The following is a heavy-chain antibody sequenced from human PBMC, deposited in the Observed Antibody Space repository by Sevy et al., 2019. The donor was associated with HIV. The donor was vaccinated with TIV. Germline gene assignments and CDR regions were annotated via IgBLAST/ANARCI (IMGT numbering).Heavy chain of an antibody. CDR2: INSDGESM. D-gene: IGHD1-26*01. CDR1: GFTFTSDW. Sequence: GGSLRLSCAASGFTFTSDWMHWVRQPPGKGLVWVSHINSDGESMRYADSVKGRFTTSRDNAKNTLYIQMNNLRAEDTAVYYCARGSRGTFGSWGQGTLVTVSS. V-gene: IGHV3-74*01. CDR3: ARGSRGTFGS. J-gene: IGHJ4*02.